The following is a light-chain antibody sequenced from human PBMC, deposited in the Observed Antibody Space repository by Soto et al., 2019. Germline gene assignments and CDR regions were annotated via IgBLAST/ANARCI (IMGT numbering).Light chain of an antibody. Sequence: QSALTQPPSVSWSPGQSVTISCTGTSTDFVSYNRVSWYQQPPGTAPKLIIYEASNRPSGVPDRFSGSKSGNTASLTISGLQAADEADYYCTLYTSENTYVVGTGTKV. V-gene: IGLV2-18*01. CDR1: STDFVSYNR. CDR2: EAS. CDR3: TLYTSENTYV. J-gene: IGLJ1*01.